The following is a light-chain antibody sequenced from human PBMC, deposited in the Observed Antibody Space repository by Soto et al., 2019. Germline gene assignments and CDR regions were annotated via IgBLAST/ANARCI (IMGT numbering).Light chain of an antibody. CDR3: QQSYTTPVT. J-gene: IGKJ2*01. V-gene: IGKV1-33*01. CDR1: HDISSY. CDR2: DAS. Sequence: DIQMTQSPSSLSASVGDRVTITCQASHDISSYLNWYQHKPGKAPKLLIYDASILEGGVPSRSSGSGSGTDFTFTISSLQPEDFATYFCQQSYTTPVTFGQGTKVDIK.